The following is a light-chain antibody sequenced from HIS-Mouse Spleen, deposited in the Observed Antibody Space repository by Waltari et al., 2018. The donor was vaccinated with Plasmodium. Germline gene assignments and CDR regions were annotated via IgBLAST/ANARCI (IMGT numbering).Light chain of an antibody. CDR3: QQRSNWPPLT. CDR2: DAS. Sequence: EIVLTQSPATLSLSPGERATLSCRASQSVSSYLAWYQQKPGQAPRLLIYDASNRATGIPARFRGHGSWTDFTLTISSLEPEDFAVYYCQQRSNWPPLTFGGGTKVEIK. J-gene: IGKJ4*01. CDR1: QSVSSY. V-gene: IGKV3-11*01.